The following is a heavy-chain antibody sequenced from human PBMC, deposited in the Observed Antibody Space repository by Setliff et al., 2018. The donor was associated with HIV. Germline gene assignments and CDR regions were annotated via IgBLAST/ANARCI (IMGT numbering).Heavy chain of an antibody. D-gene: IGHD3-22*01. CDR3: ARVRLIFTMIVVVSGAFDI. J-gene: IGHJ3*02. Sequence: ASVKVSCKASGGTFSSYAFSWVRQAPGQGLEWMGWISAYNGNTNYAQKLQGRVTMTTDTSTSTAYMELRSLRSDDTAVYYCARVRLIFTMIVVVSGAFDIWGQGTMVT. V-gene: IGHV1-18*01. CDR2: ISAYNGNT. CDR1: GGTFSSYA.